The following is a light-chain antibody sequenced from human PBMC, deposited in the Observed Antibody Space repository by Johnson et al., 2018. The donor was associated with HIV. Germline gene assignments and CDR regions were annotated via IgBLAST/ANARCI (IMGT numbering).Light chain of an antibody. Sequence: QSVLTQPPSVSAAPGQKVTISCSGSSYNIGNNYVSWYQQLPGTAPKLLIYAKNKRPSGIPDRFSGSKSGTSATLGITGLPTGDEADYYCGIWDSSLRTGFFGTGTKVTVL. J-gene: IGLJ1*01. CDR3: GIWDSSLRTGF. CDR2: AKN. V-gene: IGLV1-51*01. CDR1: SYNIGNNY.